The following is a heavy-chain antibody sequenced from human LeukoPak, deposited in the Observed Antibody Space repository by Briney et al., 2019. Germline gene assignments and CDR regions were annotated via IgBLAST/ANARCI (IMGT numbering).Heavy chain of an antibody. CDR2: LSGSGGSS. V-gene: IGHV3-23*01. CDR1: GFTFSTYA. D-gene: IGHD1-1*01. J-gene: IGHJ4*02. Sequence: GVSLRLSCAASGFTFSTYAMSWVRQAPGKGLEWVSALSGSGGSSYYADSVRGRFTISRDNSKNTLYLQMNSLRAEDTAVYYCAKERTSEGYFDYWGQGTLVTVSS. CDR3: AKERTSEGYFDY.